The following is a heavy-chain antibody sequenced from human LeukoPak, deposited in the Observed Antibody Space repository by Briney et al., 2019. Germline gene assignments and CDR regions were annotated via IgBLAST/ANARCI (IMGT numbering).Heavy chain of an antibody. J-gene: IGHJ2*01. V-gene: IGHV4-30-2*01. CDR1: GFTFDDYA. CDR2: TSHSGNT. CDR3: ARYSSTWPYWYFDL. D-gene: IGHD6-13*01. Sequence: LRLSCAASGFTFDDYAMHWVRQPPGKGLEWIGYTSHSGNTYYNPSLKSRVTISVDKSKNQFSLKLTSVTAADTAVYYCARYSSTWPYWYFDLWGRGTLVTVSS.